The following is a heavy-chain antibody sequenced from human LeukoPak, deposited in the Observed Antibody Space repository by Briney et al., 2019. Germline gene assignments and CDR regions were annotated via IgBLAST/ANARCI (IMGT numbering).Heavy chain of an antibody. J-gene: IGHJ5*02. CDR1: GYTFTDYY. CDR2: INTKTRRT. Sequence: ASVRVSCKTSGYTFTDYYIHWVRQAPGQGLEWMGWINTKTRRTSFARTFQGRVTLTRDPSITTVYMDMAWLTSDDTAIYFCARADFIDAGPYVIAPWGQGTLVTVSS. V-gene: IGHV1-2*02. D-gene: IGHD3-3*01. CDR3: ARADFIDAGPYVIAP.